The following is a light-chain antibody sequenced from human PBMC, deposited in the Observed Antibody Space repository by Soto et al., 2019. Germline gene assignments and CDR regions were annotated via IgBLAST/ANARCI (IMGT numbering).Light chain of an antibody. J-gene: IGLJ1*01. V-gene: IGLV2-14*03. CDR2: DVS. CDR3: SSYTGSSTLYV. Sequence: QSALTQPASVSGSPGQSITISCTGTSSDVGGYNYVSWYQQHPGKVPKLMIYDVSNRPSGVSNRFSGSKSGNTASLTISGLQAEDEADYYCSSYTGSSTLYVFGSGT. CDR1: SSDVGGYNY.